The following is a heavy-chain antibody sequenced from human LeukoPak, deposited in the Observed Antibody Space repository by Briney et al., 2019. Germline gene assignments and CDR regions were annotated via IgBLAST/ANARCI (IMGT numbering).Heavy chain of an antibody. J-gene: IGHJ4*02. D-gene: IGHD3-16*01. V-gene: IGHV3-53*01. Sequence: PGGSLRLSCAASGFTVSGTHMIWVRQTPGKGLEGVSAMYTGGTTYYADPVQGRFTISRDNSKNTPYPQMNSLRAEDTAVYYCAKDEATSGGGLASWGQGTLVTVSS. CDR2: MYTGGTT. CDR3: AKDEATSGGGLAS. CDR1: GFTVSGTH.